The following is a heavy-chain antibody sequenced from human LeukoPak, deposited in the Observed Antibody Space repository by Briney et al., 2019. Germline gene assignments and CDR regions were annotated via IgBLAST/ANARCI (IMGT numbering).Heavy chain of an antibody. D-gene: IGHD6-13*01. J-gene: IGHJ5*02. CDR1: GGSISSSSYY. Sequence: SETLSLTCTVSGGSISSSSYYWGWIRQPPGKGLEWIGSIYYSGSTYYNPSLKSRVTISVDTSKNQFSLKLSSVTAADTAIYYCARAYSSSWYLNWFDPWGQGTLVTVSS. CDR2: IYYSGST. V-gene: IGHV4-39*01. CDR3: ARAYSSSWYLNWFDP.